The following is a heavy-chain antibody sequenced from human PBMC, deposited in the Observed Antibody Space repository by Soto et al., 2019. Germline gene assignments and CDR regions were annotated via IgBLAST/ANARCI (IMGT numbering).Heavy chain of an antibody. CDR3: VRDSSGWLGFDY. V-gene: IGHV2-5*02. CDR1: GLSLSTSGVG. Sequence: KESGPTLVKPTQTLTLTCTFSGLSLSTSGVGVAWIRQPPGKALEWLALIYWDDDKRYSPSLKSRLTITKDTSKNQVVLTMTNIDPVDTATYYCVRDSSGWLGFDYWGQGTLVTVSS. D-gene: IGHD6-19*01. CDR2: IYWDDDK. J-gene: IGHJ4*02.